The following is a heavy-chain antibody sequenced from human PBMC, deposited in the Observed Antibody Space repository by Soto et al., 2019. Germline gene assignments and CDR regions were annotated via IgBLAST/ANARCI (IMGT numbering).Heavy chain of an antibody. CDR2: ISYDGSNK. V-gene: IGHV3-30*03. CDR3: ARDLEYSSPTGMDV. Sequence: GGSLRLSCAASGFTFSSYGTHWVRQAPGKGLEWVAVISYDGSNKYYADSVKGRFTISRDNSKNTLYLQMNSLRAEDTAVYYCARDLEYSSPTGMDVWGQGTTVTAP. D-gene: IGHD6-6*01. J-gene: IGHJ6*02. CDR1: GFTFSSYG.